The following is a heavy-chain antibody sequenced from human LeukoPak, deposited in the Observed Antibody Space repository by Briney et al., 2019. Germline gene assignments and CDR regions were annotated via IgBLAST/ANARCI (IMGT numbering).Heavy chain of an antibody. J-gene: IGHJ5*02. CDR3: ARGLVENWFDP. V-gene: IGHV1-8*01. Sequence: GASVKVSCMASGYTFTSYDINWVRQATGQGLEWMGWMNPNSGNTGYAQKFQGRVTMTRNTSISTAYTELSSLRSEDTAVYYCARGLVENWFDPWGQGTLVTVSS. CDR1: GYTFTSYD. CDR2: MNPNSGNT. D-gene: IGHD2-2*01.